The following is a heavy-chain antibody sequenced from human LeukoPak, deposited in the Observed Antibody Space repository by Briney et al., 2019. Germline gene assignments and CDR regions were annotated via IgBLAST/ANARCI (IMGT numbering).Heavy chain of an antibody. D-gene: IGHD3-16*02. Sequence: PGRSLRLSCAASGFTFSSYGMHWVRQAPGKGLEWVAVISYDGSNKYYADSVKGRFTISRDNSKNTVYPQMNSLRGEDTAVYYCAKDPMITFGGVVGYDAFAFWGLGTMVTVSS. J-gene: IGHJ3*01. CDR2: ISYDGSNK. V-gene: IGHV3-30*18. CDR3: AKDPMITFGGVVGYDAFAF. CDR1: GFTFSSYG.